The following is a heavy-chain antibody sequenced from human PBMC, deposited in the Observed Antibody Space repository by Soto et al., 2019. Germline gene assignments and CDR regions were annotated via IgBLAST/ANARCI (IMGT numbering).Heavy chain of an antibody. CDR3: ARERPDGARLDP. J-gene: IGHJ5*02. CDR2: IYHSGST. V-gene: IGHV4-30-4*01. D-gene: IGHD6-6*01. CDR1: GGSISSGDYY. Sequence: QVQLQESGTGLVKPSQTLSLTCTVSGGSISSGDYYWSWIRQPPGKGLEWIGYIYHSGSTYYHPSLKSRVTISVDTSTNQFSLKLSSVTAADTSVYYCARERPDGARLDPWCQGTLVTVSS.